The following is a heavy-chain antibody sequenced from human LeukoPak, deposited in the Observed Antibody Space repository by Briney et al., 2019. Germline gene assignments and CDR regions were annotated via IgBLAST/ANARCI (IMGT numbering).Heavy chain of an antibody. J-gene: IGHJ4*02. CDR1: GYSISSAYY. V-gene: IGHV4-38-2*02. Sequence: SETLSLTCTVSGYSISSAYYWGWIRLPPGKGLEWIGNIYQSGSTYYNPSLKSRVTISIDTSKNQFSLELTSVTAADAAVYYCARGRGYYGSGTYYHDWGQGTLVTVSS. CDR3: ARGRGYYGSGTYYHD. D-gene: IGHD3-10*01. CDR2: IYQSGST.